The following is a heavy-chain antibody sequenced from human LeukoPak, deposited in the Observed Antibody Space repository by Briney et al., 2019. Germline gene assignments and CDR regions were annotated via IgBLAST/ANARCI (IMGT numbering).Heavy chain of an antibody. V-gene: IGHV4-34*01. D-gene: IGHD6-19*01. CDR2: INHSGST. J-gene: IGHJ5*02. CDR3: ARGEPLAVAGTSCWFDP. CDR1: GGSISSYY. Sequence: PSETLSLTCTVSGGSISSYYWSWIRQPPGKGLEWLGEINHSGSTNYNPSLKSRVTISVDTSKNQFSLKLSSVTAADTAVYYCARGEPLAVAGTSCWFDPWGQGTLVTVSS.